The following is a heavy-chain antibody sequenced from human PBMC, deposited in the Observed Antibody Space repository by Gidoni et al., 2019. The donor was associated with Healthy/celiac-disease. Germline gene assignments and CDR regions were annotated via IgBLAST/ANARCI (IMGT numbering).Heavy chain of an antibody. CDR3: AGRYYDILTGYDPYFDY. V-gene: IGHV4-39*07. J-gene: IGHJ4*02. CDR1: GGSIRSSSYY. Sequence: QLQLQESGTGLVKPSETLSLTCTVSGGSIRSSSYYWGWIRQPPGKGLEWIGSIYYSWSTYYNPSLKSRVTISVDTAKNQFSLKLSSVTAADTAVYYCAGRYYDILTGYDPYFDYWGQGTLVTVSS. CDR2: IYYSWST. D-gene: IGHD3-9*01.